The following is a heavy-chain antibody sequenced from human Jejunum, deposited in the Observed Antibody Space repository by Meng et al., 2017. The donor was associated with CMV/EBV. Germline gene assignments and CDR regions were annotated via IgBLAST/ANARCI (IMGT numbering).Heavy chain of an antibody. D-gene: IGHD1-26*01. CDR2: IKQGGSTN. V-gene: IGHV3-7*01. J-gene: IGHJ4*02. Sequence: LSCAATGFTFGDCWLSWVRQAPGKGLVWVADIKQGGSTNSYVASVKGRFTISRDNAKRSLFLQMNSLRVEDTSVYYCASLWEGGYWGQGTLVTVSS. CDR3: ASLWEGGY. CDR1: GFTFGDCW.